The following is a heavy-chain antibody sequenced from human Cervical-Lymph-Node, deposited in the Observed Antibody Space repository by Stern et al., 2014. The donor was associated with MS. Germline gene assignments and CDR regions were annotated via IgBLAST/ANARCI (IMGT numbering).Heavy chain of an antibody. D-gene: IGHD2-21*01. J-gene: IGHJ6*02. CDR2: IAPGNGRK. CDR1: GYTFPDYA. Sequence: VQLVESGAEVRKPGASVKVSCKASGYTFPDYAMHWVRQAPGQRLEWMGWIAPGNGRKEYAQKSRGRVSITRETSASTVYMELKSLTSEDTSIYYCARGRARCAILGANMGQGYYYYGMDVWGQGTTVIVSS. CDR3: ARGRARCAILGANMGQGYYYYGMDV. V-gene: IGHV1-3*01.